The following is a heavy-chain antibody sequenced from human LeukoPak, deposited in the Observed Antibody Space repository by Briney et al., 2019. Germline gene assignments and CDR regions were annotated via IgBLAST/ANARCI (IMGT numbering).Heavy chain of an antibody. J-gene: IGHJ6*02. CDR2: IYSDGRT. V-gene: IGHV3-66*04. CDR3: VRPKHSSTSWLHYGMDV. CDR1: GFTFSNAW. Sequence: GGSLRLSCAASGFTFSNAWMSWVRQAPGKGQEWVSLIYSDGRTYYADSVRGRFTISRDNSKNTLYLQMNSLRVEDTAVFYCVRPKHSSTSWLHYGMDVWSEGTTVIVSS. D-gene: IGHD2-2*01.